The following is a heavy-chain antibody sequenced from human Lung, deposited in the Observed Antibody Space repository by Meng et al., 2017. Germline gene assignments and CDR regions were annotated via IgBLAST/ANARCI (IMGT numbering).Heavy chain of an antibody. CDR2: INHSGST. V-gene: IGHV4-34*01. J-gene: IGHJ4*02. Sequence: QVQLQQWGAGLLKPSETLSLTCVVSGGSFSDYYRSWIRQPPGKGLEWIGEINHSGSTNYNPSLESRATISVDTSQNNLSLKLSSVTAADSAVYYCARGPTTMAHDFDYWGQGTLVTVSS. D-gene: IGHD4-11*01. CDR3: ARGPTTMAHDFDY. CDR1: GGSFSDYY.